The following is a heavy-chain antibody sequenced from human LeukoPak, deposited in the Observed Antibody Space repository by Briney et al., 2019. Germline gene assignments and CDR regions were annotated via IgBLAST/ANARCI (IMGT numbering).Heavy chain of an antibody. CDR1: GGSFSGYY. J-gene: IGHJ4*02. CDR3: ARQLGGRLLFDY. V-gene: IGHV4-34*01. D-gene: IGHD2-15*01. Sequence: PSETLSLTCAVYGGSFSGYYWSWIRQPPGKGLEWIGEINHSGSTNYNPSLKSRVTISVDTSKNQFSLKLSSVTAADTAVYYCARQLGGRLLFDYWGQGTLVTVSS. CDR2: INHSGST.